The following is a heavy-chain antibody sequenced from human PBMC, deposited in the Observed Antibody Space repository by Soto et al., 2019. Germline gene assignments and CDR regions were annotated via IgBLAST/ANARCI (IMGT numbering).Heavy chain of an antibody. CDR2: ISGSGGST. V-gene: IGHV3-23*01. Sequence: EVQLLESGGGLVQPGGSLRLSCAASGFTFSSYAMSWVRQAPGKGLEWVSAISGSGGSTYYADSVKGRLTISRDNSKNTLYLQMNSLRAEDTAVYYCAKLGKTYYYFWSGYGDAFDIWGQGTMVTVSS. CDR3: AKLGKTYYYFWSGYGDAFDI. D-gene: IGHD3-3*01. J-gene: IGHJ3*02. CDR1: GFTFSSYA.